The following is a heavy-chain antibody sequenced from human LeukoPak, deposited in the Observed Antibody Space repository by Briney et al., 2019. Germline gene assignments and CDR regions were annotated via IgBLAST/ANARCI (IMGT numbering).Heavy chain of an antibody. D-gene: IGHD6-13*01. J-gene: IGHJ6*02. CDR2: IYTGGST. V-gene: IGHV3-66*02. CDR1: GFTVDSNY. CDR3: ARGFGKAAANVFGGYTMDV. Sequence: GGSLRLSWAASGFTVDSNYMSWVRQAPGKGLEWVSLIYTGGSTYYADSVRGRFTISRDNSKNTLYLQMNSLRPEDTAVYYCARGFGKAAANVFGGYTMDVWGQGTTVTVSS.